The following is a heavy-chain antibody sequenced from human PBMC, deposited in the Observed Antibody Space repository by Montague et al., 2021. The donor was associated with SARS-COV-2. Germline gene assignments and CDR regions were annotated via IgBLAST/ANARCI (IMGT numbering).Heavy chain of an antibody. D-gene: IGHD2-2*01. V-gene: IGHV4-34*01. CDR2: IYHSGST. CDR3: ARSIVVVPAANDTYYHYYGMDV. J-gene: IGHJ6*02. Sequence: SETLSLTCVAYGGSFSGYYWSWIRQPPGKGLEWIGEIYHSGSTNYNPSLKSRVTISVDTSKNQFSLKLSSVTAADTAVYYCARSIVVVPAANDTYYHYYGMDVWGQGTTVTVSS. CDR1: GGSFSGYY.